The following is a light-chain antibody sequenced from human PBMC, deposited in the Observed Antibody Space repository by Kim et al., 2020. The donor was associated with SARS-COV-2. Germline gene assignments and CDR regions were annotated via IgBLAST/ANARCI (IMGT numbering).Light chain of an antibody. CDR3: QRYNSAPWT. CDR1: QGISNF. V-gene: IGKV1-27*01. CDR2: DAS. Sequence: DIRMTQSPSSLSASVGDRVTITCRSSQGISNFLAWYQQKPGKVPQLLIYDASVLQSGVPSRFSGSGSGTDFTLTISGLQPEDIATYYCQRYNSAPWTFGQGTKGDIK. J-gene: IGKJ1*01.